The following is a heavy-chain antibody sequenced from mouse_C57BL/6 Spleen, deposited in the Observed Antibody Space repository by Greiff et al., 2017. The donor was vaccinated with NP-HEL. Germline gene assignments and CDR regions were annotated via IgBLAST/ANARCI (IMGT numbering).Heavy chain of an antibody. CDR3: AREGDWDGGSWFAY. CDR2: ISYDGSN. Sequence: EVKLQESGPGLVKPSQSLSLTCSVTGYSITSGYYWNWIRQSPGNKLEWMGYISYDGSNNYNPSLKNRISITRDTSKNQFFLKLNSVTTEDTATYYCAREGDWDGGSWFAYWGQGTLVTVSA. J-gene: IGHJ3*01. CDR1: GYSITSGYY. V-gene: IGHV3-6*01. D-gene: IGHD4-1*01.